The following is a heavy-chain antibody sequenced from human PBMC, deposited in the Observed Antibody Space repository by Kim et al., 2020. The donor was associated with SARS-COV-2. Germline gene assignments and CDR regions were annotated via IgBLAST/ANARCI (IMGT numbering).Heavy chain of an antibody. J-gene: IGHJ5*01. CDR2: TYYKSSKWFF. V-gene: IGHV6-1*01. CDR1: GDNVSRVGAG. CDR3: ARDLPVASEPYYKDFDP. Sequence: SQTLSLTCVISGDNVSRVGAGWNWLRLSSSRGLEWLGRTYYKSSKWFFDYQPSLKSRIMINADTLMNRFSLQLSSMSPEDTAIYYCARDLPVASEPYYKDFDPWGQGTLVTVSS. D-gene: IGHD3-22*01.